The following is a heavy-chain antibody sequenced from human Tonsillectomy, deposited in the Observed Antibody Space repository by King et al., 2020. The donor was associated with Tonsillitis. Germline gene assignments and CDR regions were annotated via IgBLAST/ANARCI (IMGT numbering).Heavy chain of an antibody. J-gene: IGHJ3*02. V-gene: IGHV3-23*04. D-gene: IGHD3-3*01. Sequence: VQLVESGGALEQPGGSLRLSCVASGFRFSNYAMTWVRQDPGKGLEWVSSISGSGGTTYYADSVSGRFTISRDNSMKTVYLQMNSLRADDTAVYYCAKDVSAHTMTMFVEGGAFDIWGQGTVVTVSS. CDR2: ISGSGGTT. CDR1: GFRFSNYA. CDR3: AKDVSAHTMTMFVEGGAFDI.